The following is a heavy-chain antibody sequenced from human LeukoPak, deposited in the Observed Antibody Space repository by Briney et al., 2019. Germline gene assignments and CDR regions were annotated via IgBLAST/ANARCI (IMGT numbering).Heavy chain of an antibody. CDR1: GGSISSYY. Sequence: TSETLSLTCTVSGGSISSYYWSWIRQPPGKGLEWIGYIYYSGSTNYNPSLKSRVTISVDTSKNQFSLELSSVTAADTAVYYCARGQRRDGYNFDYWGQGTLVTVSS. J-gene: IGHJ4*02. CDR2: IYYSGST. CDR3: ARGQRRDGYNFDY. D-gene: IGHD5-12*01. V-gene: IGHV4-59*08.